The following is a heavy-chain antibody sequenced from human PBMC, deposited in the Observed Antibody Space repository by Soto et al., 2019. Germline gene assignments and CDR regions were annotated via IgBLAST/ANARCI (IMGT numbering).Heavy chain of an antibody. CDR3: ARDGGAVAAIHFYGLDV. V-gene: IGHV3-30-3*01. D-gene: IGHD2-15*01. Sequence: QVQLVESGGGVVQPGRSLRLSCAASGFTFSSHAMHWVRQAPGTGLEWVAVISFDGNNKYYADSVKGRFTISRDNSKNPLCLQVSGLRGEATALYSCARDGGAVAAIHFYGLDVWGQGTTVIVS. CDR2: ISFDGNNK. J-gene: IGHJ6*02. CDR1: GFTFSSHA.